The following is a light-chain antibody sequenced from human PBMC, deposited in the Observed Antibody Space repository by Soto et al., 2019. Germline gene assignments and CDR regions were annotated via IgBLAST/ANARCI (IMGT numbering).Light chain of an antibody. CDR1: QNIRSW. V-gene: IGKV1-5*03. J-gene: IGKJ3*01. CDR2: KAS. CDR3: QYHDDH. Sequence: DIHMTDSPSTVSASVGDRVTITCRASQNIRSWLAWYQQKPGKAPRLLIYKASSLESGVPSRFSGSGSGTEFTLTISSLQPDDFATYYCQYHDDHFGPGTKVDIK.